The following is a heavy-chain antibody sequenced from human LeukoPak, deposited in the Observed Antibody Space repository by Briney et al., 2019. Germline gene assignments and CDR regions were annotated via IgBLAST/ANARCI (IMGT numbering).Heavy chain of an antibody. J-gene: IGHJ4*02. V-gene: IGHV3-23*01. CDR2: ISGSGGST. CDR3: AKVCEPLAMVQGVIFFDY. Sequence: PGGSLRLSCAASGFTFSSYAVSWVRQAPGKGLEWVSAISGSGGSTYYADSVKGRFTISRDNSKNTLYLQMNSLRAEDTAVYYCAKVCEPLAMVQGVIFFDYWGQGTLVTVSS. D-gene: IGHD3-10*01. CDR1: GFTFSSYA.